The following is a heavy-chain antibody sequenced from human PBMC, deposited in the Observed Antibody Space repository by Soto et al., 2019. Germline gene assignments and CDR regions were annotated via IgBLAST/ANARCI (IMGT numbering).Heavy chain of an antibody. V-gene: IGHV3-7*02. Sequence: GGSLRLSCAASGFTFSSYWMSWVRQAPGKGLEWVANIKQDGSEKYYVDSVKGRFTISRDNAKNSLYLQMNSLRAEDTAVYYCAKRRGYSLLHGMDVWGQGTTVTVSS. CDR3: AKRRGYSLLHGMDV. D-gene: IGHD5-18*01. CDR2: IKQDGSEK. CDR1: GFTFSSYW. J-gene: IGHJ6*02.